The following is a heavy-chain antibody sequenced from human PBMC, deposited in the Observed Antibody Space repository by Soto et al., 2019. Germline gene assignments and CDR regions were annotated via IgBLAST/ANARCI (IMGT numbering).Heavy chain of an antibody. V-gene: IGHV3-9*01. CDR3: AKAYSNPAYYYGMDV. J-gene: IGHJ6*02. D-gene: IGHD4-4*01. Sequence: PGGSLRLSCAASGFTFDDYAMHWVRQAPGKGLEWVSGISWNSGSIGHADSVKGRFTISRDNAKNSLYLQMNSLRAEDTALYYCAKAYSNPAYYYGMDVWGQGTTVTVSS. CDR2: ISWNSGSI. CDR1: GFTFDDYA.